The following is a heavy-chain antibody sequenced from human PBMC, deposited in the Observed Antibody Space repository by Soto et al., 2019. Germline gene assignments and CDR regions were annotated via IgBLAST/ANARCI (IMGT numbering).Heavy chain of an antibody. CDR3: ANGRATYGLLTHDY. Sequence: SGGSLRLSCAASGFSFRNYAMSWVRQAPGKGLEWISTLTGSSSNIYYVDSVKGRFAISRDNSRNTLYLQMNSLTAEDTAVYYCANGRATYGLLTHDYWGQGTLVTVSS. CDR1: GFSFRNYA. CDR2: LTGSSSNI. V-gene: IGHV3-23*01. J-gene: IGHJ4*02. D-gene: IGHD3-10*01.